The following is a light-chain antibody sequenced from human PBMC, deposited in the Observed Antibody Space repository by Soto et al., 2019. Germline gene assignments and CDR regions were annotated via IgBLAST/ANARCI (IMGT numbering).Light chain of an antibody. CDR3: TSYTGSSTPYV. CDR1: SSDVGGYNY. CDR2: DVS. V-gene: IGLV2-14*01. J-gene: IGLJ1*01. Sequence: QSALTQPASVSGSPGQSITISCTGTSSDVGGYNYVSWYQQHPGTAPKLMIYDVSDRPSGISNRFSGSKSGNTASLTISGLQAEDEADYYCTSYTGSSTPYVFGTGTKLTVL.